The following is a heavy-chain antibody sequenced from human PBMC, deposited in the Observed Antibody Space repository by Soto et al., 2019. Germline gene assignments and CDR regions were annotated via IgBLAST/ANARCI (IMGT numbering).Heavy chain of an antibody. D-gene: IGHD6-19*01. V-gene: IGHV4-4*02. J-gene: IGHJ3*02. CDR2: IYHSGST. CDR1: GGSISSSNW. CDR3: ARVPIAVADAFDI. Sequence: SETLSLTCAVSGGSISSSNWWSWVRQPPGKGLEWIGEIYHSGSTNYNPSLKSRVTISVDKSTNQFSLKLSSVTAADTAVYYCARVPIAVADAFDIWGQGTMVTVSS.